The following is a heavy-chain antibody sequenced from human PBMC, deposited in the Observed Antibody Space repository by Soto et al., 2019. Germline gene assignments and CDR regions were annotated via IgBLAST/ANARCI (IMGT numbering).Heavy chain of an antibody. D-gene: IGHD1-26*01. Sequence: GGSLRLSCAASGLTFGNYAMSWVRQGPGKGLEWVSAISGSGGSTYYADSVKGRFTISRDNSKNTLYLQMNSLRAEDTAVYYCAKGGATLPYYYYGMDVWGQGTTVTVSS. CDR1: GLTFGNYA. J-gene: IGHJ6*02. CDR2: ISGSGGST. CDR3: AKGGATLPYYYYGMDV. V-gene: IGHV3-23*01.